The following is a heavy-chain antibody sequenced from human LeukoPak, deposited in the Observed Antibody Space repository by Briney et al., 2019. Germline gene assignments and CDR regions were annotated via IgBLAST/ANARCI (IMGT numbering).Heavy chain of an antibody. J-gene: IGHJ4*02. CDR3: ARDLYYYDSSGYYAIDY. CDR2: IYSGGST. V-gene: IGHV3-66*01. CDR1: GFPVSSNY. Sequence: GGSLRLSCSASGFPVSSNYMSWVRQAPGKGLAWVSVIYSGGSTYYADSVKGRFTISRDNSKNTLYLQMNSLRAEDTAVYYCARDLYYYDSSGYYAIDYWGQGTLVTVSS. D-gene: IGHD3-22*01.